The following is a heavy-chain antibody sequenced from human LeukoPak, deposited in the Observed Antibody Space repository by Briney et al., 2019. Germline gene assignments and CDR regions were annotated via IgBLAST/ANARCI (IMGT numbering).Heavy chain of an antibody. D-gene: IGHD3-10*01. Sequence: GGSLRLSCAASGFTFSSYWMSWVRQAPGKGLEWVANIKQDGSEKYYVDSVKGRFTISRDNAKNSLYLQMNSLRAEDTAVYYCARRYMVRGVIWWYYYLDYWGQGTLVTVSS. CDR2: IKQDGSEK. J-gene: IGHJ4*02. CDR3: ARRYMVRGVIWWYYYLDY. CDR1: GFTFSSYW. V-gene: IGHV3-7*01.